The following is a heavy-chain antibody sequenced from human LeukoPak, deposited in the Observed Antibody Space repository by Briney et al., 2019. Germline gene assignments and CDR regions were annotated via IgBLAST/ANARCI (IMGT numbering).Heavy chain of an antibody. J-gene: IGHJ3*02. CDR3: ARDWAFDI. Sequence: PGGSLRLSCAASGFTVSSNYMSWVRQAPGKGLEWVSVIYSGGSTYYAESVKGRFTISRDNSKNTLYLRMNSLRAEDTAVYYCARDWAFDIWGQGTMVTVSS. V-gene: IGHV3-66*02. CDR2: IYSGGST. D-gene: IGHD2-21*01. CDR1: GFTVSSNY.